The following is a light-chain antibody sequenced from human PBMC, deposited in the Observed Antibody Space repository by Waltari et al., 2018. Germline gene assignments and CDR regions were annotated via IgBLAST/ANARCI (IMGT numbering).Light chain of an antibody. CDR1: QSISNW. CDR2: KTS. J-gene: IGKJ4*01. Sequence: DIQMTQSPSTLSASVGDRVTITFRASQSISNWLAWYQQKPGKAPKFLLYKTSNLESGVPSRFSGSGSGTEFTLTISSLQPDDFATYYCQQYNVYSLTFGGGTKVEIK. V-gene: IGKV1-5*03. CDR3: QQYNVYSLT.